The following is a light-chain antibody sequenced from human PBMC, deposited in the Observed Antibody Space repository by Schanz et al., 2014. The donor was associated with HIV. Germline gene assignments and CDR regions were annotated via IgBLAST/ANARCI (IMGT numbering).Light chain of an antibody. Sequence: IQMTQSPSTVSASVGDRVTITCRASQTIGRLLAWFQQRPGRAPNLLIYQASALETGVPSRFSGSGSGTEFTLTISNLEPDDFAIYYCQQYSTYPYTFGQGTKLDIQ. CDR3: QQYSTYPYT. V-gene: IGKV1-5*03. CDR2: QAS. CDR1: QTIGRL. J-gene: IGKJ2*01.